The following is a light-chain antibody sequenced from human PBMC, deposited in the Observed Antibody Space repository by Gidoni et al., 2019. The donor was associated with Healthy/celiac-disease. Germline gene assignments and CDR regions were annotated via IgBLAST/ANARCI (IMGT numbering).Light chain of an antibody. CDR3: TSFTSTFTYV. CDR1: SSDIGLYNH. V-gene: IGLV2-14*01. CDR2: EVT. J-gene: IGLJ1*01. Sequence: QAALSQPAAVAASPGQSITFSCTGTSSDIGLYNHVSWYQQPPGKAPKLLIYEVTYRPSGVSSRFSGSKSGNSASLTISGLQAEDEVYYSCTSFTSTFTYVFGTGTRVTVL.